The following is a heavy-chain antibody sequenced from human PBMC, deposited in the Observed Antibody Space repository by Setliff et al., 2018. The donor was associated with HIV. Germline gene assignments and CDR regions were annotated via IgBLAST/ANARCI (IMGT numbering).Heavy chain of an antibody. CDR3: AKVGSSGYYEMCDY. CDR1: GYTFTSYA. D-gene: IGHD5-12*01. CDR2: IHTNTGDP. J-gene: IGHJ4*02. V-gene: IGHV7-4-1*02. Sequence: ASVKVSCKASGYTFTSYAVNWVRQAPGQGLEWVGWIHTNTGDPTYAQGFTGRFVFSFDTSVSTAYFQISGLKAEDTAVYYCAKVGSSGYYEMCDYWGQGTLVTVSS.